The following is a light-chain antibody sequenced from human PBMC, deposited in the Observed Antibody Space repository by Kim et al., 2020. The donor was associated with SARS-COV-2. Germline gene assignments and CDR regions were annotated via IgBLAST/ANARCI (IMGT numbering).Light chain of an antibody. Sequence: VSPGQRVTLSCRASQYVSNNLAWYQQKPGQPPRPLIYGMSTRATGVPDRFSGSGSGIDFTLTINSLQSEDFAAYYCQQYNNWPRTFGQGTKVDIK. V-gene: IGKV3-15*01. CDR3: QQYNNWPRT. CDR1: QYVSNN. J-gene: IGKJ1*01. CDR2: GMS.